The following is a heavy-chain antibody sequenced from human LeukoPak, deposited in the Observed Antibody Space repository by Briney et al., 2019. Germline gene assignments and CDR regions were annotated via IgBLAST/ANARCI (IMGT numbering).Heavy chain of an antibody. V-gene: IGHV3-23*01. CDR2: FSNVGGVT. J-gene: IGHJ4*02. D-gene: IGHD2-2*01. Sequence: GGSLRLSCVASGFSFSTYAMSWVRQAPGKGLEWVSSFSNVGGVTNYADSVKGRFTISRDNSKNTLYLQMNSLRVEDTAVYYCAKGQPASDDWGQGTLVTVSS. CDR1: GFSFSTYA. CDR3: AKGQPASDD.